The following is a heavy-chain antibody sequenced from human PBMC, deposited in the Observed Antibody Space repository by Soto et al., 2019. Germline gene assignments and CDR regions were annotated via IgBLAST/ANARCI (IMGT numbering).Heavy chain of an antibody. Sequence: GGSLRLSCAASGFTVSSNYMNWVRQAPGKGLEWVSVIYSGGSTYYADSVKGRFTISRDNSKNTLYLQINSLRAEDTAVYYCADLKWSRSYLPWGQGTLVTVSS. CDR2: IYSGGST. CDR1: GFTVSSNY. V-gene: IGHV3-66*01. J-gene: IGHJ1*01. CDR3: ADLKWSRSYLP. D-gene: IGHD3-3*01.